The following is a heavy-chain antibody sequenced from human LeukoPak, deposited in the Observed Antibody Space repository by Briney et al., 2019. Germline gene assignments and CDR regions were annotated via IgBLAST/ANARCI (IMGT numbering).Heavy chain of an antibody. CDR2: INPSSGDT. CDR3: ARGGRLAGHWYFDV. CDR1: GYTFTGYY. J-gene: IGHJ2*01. D-gene: IGHD6-19*01. V-gene: IGHV1-2*02. Sequence: ASVKVSCKASGYTFTGYYMHWVRQAPGQGLEWMGWINPSSGDTNSAQKFQGRVTMTSDTSITTAYMELSSLTSDDTAVYYCARGGRLAGHWYFDVWGRGTLVAVSS.